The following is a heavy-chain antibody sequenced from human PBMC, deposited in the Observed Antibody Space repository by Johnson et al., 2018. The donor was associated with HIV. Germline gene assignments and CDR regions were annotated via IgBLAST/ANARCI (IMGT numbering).Heavy chain of an antibody. CDR3: ARPDIVVVVANAFDI. V-gene: IGHV3-30-3*01. CDR2: ISYDGSNK. D-gene: IGHD2-15*01. CDR1: GFTFSSYA. Sequence: QVQLVESGGGVVQPGTSLRLSCAASGFTFSSYAMHWVRQAPRKGLEWVAVISYDGSNKYYADSVKGRFTISRDNSKNTLYLQMNSLRAEDTAVYYCARPDIVVVVANAFDIWGQGTMVTVSS. J-gene: IGHJ3*02.